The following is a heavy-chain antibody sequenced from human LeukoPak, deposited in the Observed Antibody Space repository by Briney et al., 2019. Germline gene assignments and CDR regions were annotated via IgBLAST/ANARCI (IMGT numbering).Heavy chain of an antibody. Sequence: GRSLRLSCAASGFTFSSSWMHWVRQAPGKGLVWVSHINSDGSSTTYADSVKGRFTISRDNAKSTLYLQMNSLRAEDTAVYYCARSRYSYGYISYGMDVWGQGTTVTVS. V-gene: IGHV3-74*01. CDR2: INSDGSST. CDR3: ARSRYSYGYISYGMDV. J-gene: IGHJ6*02. D-gene: IGHD5-18*01. CDR1: GFTFSSSW.